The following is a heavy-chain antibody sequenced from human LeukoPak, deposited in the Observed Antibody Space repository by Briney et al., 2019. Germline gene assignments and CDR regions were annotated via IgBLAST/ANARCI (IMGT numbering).Heavy chain of an antibody. CDR2: IYSGGST. Sequence: PGGSLRLSCAASGFTVSSNYMSWVRQAPGKGLEWVSVIYSGGSTYYADSVKGRFTISRDNSKNTLYLQMNSLRAEDTAMYYCAREAWDCSGGSCYTTDYWGQGTLVTVSS. V-gene: IGHV3-53*01. D-gene: IGHD2-15*01. CDR3: AREAWDCSGGSCYTTDY. CDR1: GFTVSSNY. J-gene: IGHJ4*02.